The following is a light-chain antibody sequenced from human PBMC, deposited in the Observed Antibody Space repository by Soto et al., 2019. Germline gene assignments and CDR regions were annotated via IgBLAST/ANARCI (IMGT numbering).Light chain of an antibody. V-gene: IGLV2-14*03. Sequence: QSALTQPASMSGSPRQSITISCTGTSGDVGFYDFVSWYQQHPGKVPRLIIYGVTKRPSGVSHRFSRSKSGNTASLTISGLQVEDEADYSCASYTGSSTYLFGGGTKVTVL. CDR2: GVT. J-gene: IGLJ3*02. CDR3: ASYTGSSTYL. CDR1: SGDVGFYDF.